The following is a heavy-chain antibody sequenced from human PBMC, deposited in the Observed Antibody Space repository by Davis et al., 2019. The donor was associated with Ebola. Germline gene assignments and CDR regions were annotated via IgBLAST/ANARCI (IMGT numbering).Heavy chain of an antibody. J-gene: IGHJ6*04. Sequence: GESLKISCAASGFTFSSYSMNWVRQAPGKGLEWVGRIKSKTDGGTTDYAAPVKGRFTISRDDSKNTLYLQMNSLKTEDTAVYYCTTDRGAMYYYYYYGMDVWGKGTTVTVSS. CDR2: IKSKTDGGTT. D-gene: IGHD3-10*01. CDR1: GFTFSSYS. CDR3: TTDRGAMYYYYYYGMDV. V-gene: IGHV3-15*01.